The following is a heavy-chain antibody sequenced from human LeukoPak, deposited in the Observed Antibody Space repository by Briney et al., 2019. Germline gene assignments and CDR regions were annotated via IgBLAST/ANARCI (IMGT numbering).Heavy chain of an antibody. CDR3: ARSLRMDNWFDP. CDR2: INPSGGST. J-gene: IGHJ5*02. V-gene: IGHV1-46*01. D-gene: IGHD2-2*03. Sequence: RASVKVSCKASGGTFSSYAISWVRQAPGQGLEWMGIINPSGGSTSYAQKFRGRVTMTRDTSTSTVYMELSSLRSEDTAVYYCARSLRMDNWFDPWGQGTLVTVSS. CDR1: GGTFSSYA.